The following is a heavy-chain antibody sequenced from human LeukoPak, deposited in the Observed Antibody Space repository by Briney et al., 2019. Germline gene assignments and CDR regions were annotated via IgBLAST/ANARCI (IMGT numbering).Heavy chain of an antibody. D-gene: IGHD1-26*01. CDR3: ARTTAPPGSYGDY. V-gene: IGHV5-51*01. CDR1: GYGFTSYW. J-gene: IGHJ4*02. CDR2: IYPGDSDT. Sequence: GESLKISCKGSGYGFTSYWIGWVRQMPGKGLEWMGIIYPGDSDTRYSPSFQGQVTISADKSISTAYLQWSSLKTSDTAMYYCARTTAPPGSYGDYWGQGTLVTVSS.